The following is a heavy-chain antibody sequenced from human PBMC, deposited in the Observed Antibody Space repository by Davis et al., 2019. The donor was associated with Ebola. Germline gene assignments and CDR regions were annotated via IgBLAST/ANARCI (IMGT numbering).Heavy chain of an antibody. CDR3: ARGWLRVGMGV. CDR2: TYYNSKWYN. J-gene: IGHJ6*02. D-gene: IGHD5-18*01. V-gene: IGHV6-1*01. Sequence: HSQTLSLTCAISGDSVSSGGWNWIRQSPSRGLEWLGRTYYNSKWYNDYAESVKSRITINPDTSKNEFSLQLNSVTPEDTALYYCARGWLRVGMGVWGQGTTIIVSS. CDR1: GDSVSSGG.